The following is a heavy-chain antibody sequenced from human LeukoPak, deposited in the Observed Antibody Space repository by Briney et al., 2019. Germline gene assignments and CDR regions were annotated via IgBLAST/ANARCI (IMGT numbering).Heavy chain of an antibody. CDR3: ARWTYYDFWRVIDKGYYFDY. Sequence: SETLSLTCAVYGGSFSGYYWSWIRQPPGKGLEWIGEINHSGSTNYNPSLKSRVTISVDTSKNQFSLKLSSVTAADTAVYYCARWTYYDFWRVIDKGYYFDYWGQGTLVTVSS. V-gene: IGHV4-34*01. CDR1: GGSFSGYY. D-gene: IGHD3-3*01. J-gene: IGHJ4*02. CDR2: INHSGST.